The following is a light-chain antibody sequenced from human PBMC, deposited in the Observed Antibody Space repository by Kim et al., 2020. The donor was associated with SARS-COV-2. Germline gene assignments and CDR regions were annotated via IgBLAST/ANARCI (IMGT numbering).Light chain of an antibody. CDR1: QDIRND. CDR2: GAS. V-gene: IGKV1-6*01. J-gene: IGKJ1*01. CDR3: LQDYSYPRT. Sequence: ACVRDRVIITCRESQDIRNDLGWYQHRSGQAPKVLIYGASTLQSGVPSRCSGSGSGTDFTLTIRSLQPEDFATYYCLQDYSYPRTFGQGAKVDIK.